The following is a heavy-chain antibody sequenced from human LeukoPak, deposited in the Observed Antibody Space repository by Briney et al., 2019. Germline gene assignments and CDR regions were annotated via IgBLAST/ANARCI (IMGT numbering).Heavy chain of an antibody. D-gene: IGHD6-19*01. CDR3: ARGSYSSGDAFDI. V-gene: IGHV4-39*07. J-gene: IGHJ3*02. Sequence: PSETLSLTCTVSGGSIRSSSYYWGWIRQPPGKGLEWIGSIYYSGSTYYNPSLKSRVTISIDTSKNQFSLKLSSVTAADTAVYYCARGSYSSGDAFDIWGQGTMVTVSS. CDR1: GGSIRSSSYY. CDR2: IYYSGST.